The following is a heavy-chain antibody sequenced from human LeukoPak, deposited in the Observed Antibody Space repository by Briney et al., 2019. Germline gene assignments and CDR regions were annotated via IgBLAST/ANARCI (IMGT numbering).Heavy chain of an antibody. J-gene: IGHJ3*02. D-gene: IGHD3-22*01. CDR1: GGSISTSNYY. CDR2: IFYSGST. CDR3: ARDGITMIVVPDAFDI. V-gene: IGHV4-39*07. Sequence: NASETLSLTCTVSGGSISTSNYYWGWIRQPPGKGLEWIGNIFYSGSTYYSPSLRSRVTVSLDTSRNQFSLKLNSVTAADTAVYYCARDGITMIVVPDAFDIWGQGTMVTVSS.